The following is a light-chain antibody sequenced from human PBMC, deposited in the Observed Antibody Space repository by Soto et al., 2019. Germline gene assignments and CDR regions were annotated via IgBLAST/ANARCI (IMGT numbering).Light chain of an antibody. J-gene: IGLJ2*01. Sequence: SYELTQPPSVSVSPGQTASITCSGDKLGDKYVCWYQQKPGQSPLLVIYQDTKRPSGIPERISGSNSGNTVTLTISGTQAMEEADYYCQAWDSSTVVFGGGTKVTVL. CDR3: QAWDSSTVV. CDR2: QDT. V-gene: IGLV3-1*01. CDR1: KLGDKY.